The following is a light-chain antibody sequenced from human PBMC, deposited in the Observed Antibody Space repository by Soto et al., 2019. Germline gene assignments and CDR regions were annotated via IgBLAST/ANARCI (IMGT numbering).Light chain of an antibody. Sequence: QSALTQPRSVSGSPGQSVTISCTGTSADVGRYNYVSWYQHHPGKAPQLIIYDVRERPSGVPDRFSGSKSGNTASLTLSRLQPDDEADYYCCSYAGTYTLVFGGGTKLTVL. CDR1: SADVGRYNY. CDR2: DVR. CDR3: CSYAGTYTLV. V-gene: IGLV2-11*01. J-gene: IGLJ3*02.